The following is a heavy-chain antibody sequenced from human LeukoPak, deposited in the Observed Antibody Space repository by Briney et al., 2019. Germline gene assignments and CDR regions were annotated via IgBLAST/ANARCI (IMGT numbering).Heavy chain of an antibody. CDR3: ARVPRNIVVVVAARGAFDI. V-gene: IGHV4-39*07. CDR2: IYYSGST. Sequence: PSETLSLTCTVSGGSISSSSYYWGWIRQPPGKGLEWIGSIYYSGSTYYNPSLKSRVTISVDTSKNQFSLKLSSVTAADTAVYYCARVPRNIVVVVAARGAFDIWGQGTMVTVSS. CDR1: GGSISSSSYY. J-gene: IGHJ3*02. D-gene: IGHD2-15*01.